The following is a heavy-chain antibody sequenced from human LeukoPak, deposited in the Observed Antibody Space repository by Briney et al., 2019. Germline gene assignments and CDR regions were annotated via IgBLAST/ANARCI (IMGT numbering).Heavy chain of an antibody. Sequence: ASVKVSCKASGYTFTSYGINWVRQAPGQGLEWMGWINPNSGGTNYAQKFQGRVTMTRDTSISTAYMELSRLRSDDTAVYYCARDREWLDYWGQGTLVTVSS. CDR1: GYTFTSYG. CDR3: ARDREWLDY. D-gene: IGHD2-8*01. J-gene: IGHJ4*02. V-gene: IGHV1-2*02. CDR2: INPNSGGT.